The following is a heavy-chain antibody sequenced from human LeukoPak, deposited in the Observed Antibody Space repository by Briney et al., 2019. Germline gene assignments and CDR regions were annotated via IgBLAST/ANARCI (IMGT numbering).Heavy chain of an antibody. V-gene: IGHV1-24*01. J-gene: IGHJ6*02. CDR3: ATTPPSTRITMVRGVIITPMDV. CDR2: FDPEDGET. Sequence: ASVKVSCKASGYTFTGYYMHWVRQAPGQGLEWMGGFDPEDGETIYAQKFQGRVTMTEDTSTDTAYMELSSLRSEDTAVYYCATTPPSTRITMVRGVIITPMDVWGQGTTVTVSS. CDR1: GYTFTGYY. D-gene: IGHD3-10*01.